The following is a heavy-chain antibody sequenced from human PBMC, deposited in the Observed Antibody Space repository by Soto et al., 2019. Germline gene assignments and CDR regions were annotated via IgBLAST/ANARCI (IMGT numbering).Heavy chain of an antibody. CDR1: GFTFSNYV. J-gene: IGHJ3*02. D-gene: IGHD3-22*01. CDR2: ISYDGSNK. Sequence: GGSLRRSCAASGFTFSNYVMHWVRQAPGKGLEWVAVISYDGSNKYYGGSVRGRFTISRDNYQNTLYLQMDSLRAEDTALYYCAKARRYHDISGYTDALDMWGQGTMVTVSS. CDR3: AKARRYHDISGYTDALDM. V-gene: IGHV3-30*18.